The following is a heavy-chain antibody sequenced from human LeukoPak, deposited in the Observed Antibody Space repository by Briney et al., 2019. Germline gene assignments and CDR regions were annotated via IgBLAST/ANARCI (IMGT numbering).Heavy chain of an antibody. CDR3: ARGHDSGPARSSGTFDY. D-gene: IGHD1-14*01. CDR1: GGSISSYY. V-gene: IGHV4-59*01. Sequence: SQTLSLTCTVSGGSISSYYWSWIRQPPGKGLEWVGDIYYSGGTNYNPSLKSRVTISVDTSKNQFSLKLSSVTAADTAVYYCARGHDSGPARSSGTFDYWGQGTLVTVSS. CDR2: IYYSGGT. J-gene: IGHJ4*02.